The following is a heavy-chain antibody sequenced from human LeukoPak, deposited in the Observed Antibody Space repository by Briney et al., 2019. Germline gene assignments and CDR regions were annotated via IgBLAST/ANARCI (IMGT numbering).Heavy chain of an antibody. J-gene: IGHJ3*02. CDR3: ARADYYGSGSYYRRGDAFDI. Sequence: GGSLRLSCAASGFTFSSYGMHWVRQAPGKGLEWVAVIWYDGSNKYYADSVKGRFTISRDNSKNPLYLQINSLRAEDTAVYYCARADYYGSGSYYRRGDAFDIWGQGTMVTVSS. CDR1: GFTFSSYG. CDR2: IWYDGSNK. D-gene: IGHD3-10*01. V-gene: IGHV3-33*01.